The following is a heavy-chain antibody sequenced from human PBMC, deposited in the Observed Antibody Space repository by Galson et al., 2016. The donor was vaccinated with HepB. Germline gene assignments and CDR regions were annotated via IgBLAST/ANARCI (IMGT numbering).Heavy chain of an antibody. J-gene: IGHJ4*02. V-gene: IGHV3-11*01. CDR3: AKGTTMVQGVTYYFDY. CDR2: ISNSGSTM. D-gene: IGHD3-10*01. Sequence: SLRLSCAASGFTFSDYYMAWIRQAPGKGLEWISYISNSGSTMYYADSVKGRFTISRDNAKTLLYLQMNSLRAEDTAVYYCAKGTTMVQGVTYYFDYWGQGTLVTVSS. CDR1: GFTFSDYY.